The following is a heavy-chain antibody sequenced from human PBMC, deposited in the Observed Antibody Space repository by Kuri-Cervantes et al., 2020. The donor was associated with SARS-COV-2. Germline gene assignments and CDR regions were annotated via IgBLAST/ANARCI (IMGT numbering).Heavy chain of an antibody. CDR1: GFTVSSNY. V-gene: IGHV3-53*01. Sequence: GGSLRLSCAASGFTVSSNYMSWVRQAPGKGLEWVSVIYSGGSTYYADSVKGRFTISRDNSKNTLYLQMNSLRAEDTAVYYCARDGSDDFWSGHELGMDVWGQGTTVTVSS. CDR3: ARDGSDDFWSGHELGMDV. J-gene: IGHJ6*02. D-gene: IGHD3-3*01. CDR2: IYSGGST.